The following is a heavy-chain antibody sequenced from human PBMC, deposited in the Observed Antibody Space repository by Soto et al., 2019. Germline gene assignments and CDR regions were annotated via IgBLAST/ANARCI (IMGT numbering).Heavy chain of an antibody. V-gene: IGHV3-33*01. Sequence: QVQLVESGGGVVQPGRSLRLSCAASGFTFSSYGMHWVRQAPGKGLEWVAVIWYDGSNKYYADTVKGRFTIPRDNSQSTLYLQMNSLRAEDTSVYYCASDRYYYDSSGYSDYYYGMDVWGQGTTVTVSS. D-gene: IGHD3-22*01. J-gene: IGHJ6*02. CDR1: GFTFSSYG. CDR2: IWYDGSNK. CDR3: ASDRYYYDSSGYSDYYYGMDV.